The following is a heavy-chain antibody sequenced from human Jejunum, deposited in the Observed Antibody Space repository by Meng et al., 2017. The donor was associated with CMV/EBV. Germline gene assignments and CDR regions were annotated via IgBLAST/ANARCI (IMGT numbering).Heavy chain of an antibody. J-gene: IGHJ4*02. CDR2: IRYDGGEE. Sequence: APSGFPFISYGMFWVRHAPGKGLDWVSFIRYDGGEEYYGDSVTGRFTVSRDNVKNRLYLQMNSLRVEDTAVYYCFGGGMYPGGNYWGQGTLVTVSS. CDR1: GFPFISYG. D-gene: IGHD1-26*01. V-gene: IGHV3-30*02. CDR3: FGGGMYPGGNY.